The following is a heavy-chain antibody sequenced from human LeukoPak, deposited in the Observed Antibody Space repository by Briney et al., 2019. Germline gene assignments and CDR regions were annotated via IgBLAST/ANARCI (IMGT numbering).Heavy chain of an antibody. J-gene: IGHJ3*02. CDR2: IIPIFGTA. V-gene: IGHV1-69*06. CDR3: ARAESGGSDYGDYGFGEEGAFDI. D-gene: IGHD4-17*01. Sequence: ASVKVSCKASGGTFSSYAISWVRQAPGQGLEWMGGIIPIFGTANYAQKFQGRVTITADKSTSTAYMELSSLRSEDTAVYYCARAESGGSDYGDYGFGEEGAFDIWGQGTMVTVSS. CDR1: GGTFSSYA.